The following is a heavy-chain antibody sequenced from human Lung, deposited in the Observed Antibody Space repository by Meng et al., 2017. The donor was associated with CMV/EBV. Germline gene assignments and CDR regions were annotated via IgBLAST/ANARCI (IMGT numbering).Heavy chain of an antibody. V-gene: IGHV3-7*01. CDR3: ARAGRSSGRIDY. Sequence: SXAASGFTFSSYWMSWVRQAPGKGLEWVANIKQDGSEKYYVDSVKGRFTISRDNAKNSLYLQMNSLRAEDTAVYYCARAGRSSGRIDYWGQGTXVTVAS. CDR1: GFTFSSYW. D-gene: IGHD6-19*01. J-gene: IGHJ4*02. CDR2: IKQDGSEK.